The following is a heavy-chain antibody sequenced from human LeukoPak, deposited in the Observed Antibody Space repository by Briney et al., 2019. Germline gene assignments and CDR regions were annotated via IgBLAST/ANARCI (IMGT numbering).Heavy chain of an antibody. V-gene: IGHV3-21*01. CDR3: ARDYYDSSGYYWYYYYYMDV. CDR1: GFTFSSYS. CDR2: ISSSSSYI. Sequence: GGSLRLSCAASGFTFSSYSMNWVRQAPGKGLEGVSSISSSSSYIYYADSVKGRFTISRDNAKNSLYLQMNSLRAEDTAVYYCARDYYDSSGYYWYYYYYMDVWGKGTTVTVSS. D-gene: IGHD3-22*01. J-gene: IGHJ6*03.